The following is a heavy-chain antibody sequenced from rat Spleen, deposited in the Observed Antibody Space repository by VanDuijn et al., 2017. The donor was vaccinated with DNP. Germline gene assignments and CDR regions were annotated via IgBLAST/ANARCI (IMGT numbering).Heavy chain of an antibody. V-gene: IGHV5S13*01. CDR1: GFTFSDYD. CDR3: TKRWYGSFDY. D-gene: IGHD1-11*01. J-gene: IGHJ2*01. CDR2: ISSTGVVT. Sequence: EVQLVEYGGGLVQPGRSLKLSCAASGFTFSDYDMAWVHQAPTKGLEWVASISSTGVVTYYRDSVKGRFTFSRDNRENILYLQMDSLRPEDTATYYCTKRWYGSFDYWGQGVMVTISP.